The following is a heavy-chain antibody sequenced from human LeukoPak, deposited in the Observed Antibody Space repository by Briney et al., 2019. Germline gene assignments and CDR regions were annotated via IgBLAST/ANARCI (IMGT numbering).Heavy chain of an antibody. J-gene: IGHJ5*02. CDR1: GGSISSSSYY. CDR3: ARESGVAAAGDGYNWFDP. D-gene: IGHD2-15*01. V-gene: IGHV4-39*07. CDR2: IYYSGST. Sequence: PSETLSLTCTVSGGSISSSSYYWGWIRQPPGKGLEWIGSIYYSGSTYYNPSLKSRVTISVDTSKNQFSLKLSSVTAADTAVYYCARESGVAAAGDGYNWFDPWGQGTLVTVSS.